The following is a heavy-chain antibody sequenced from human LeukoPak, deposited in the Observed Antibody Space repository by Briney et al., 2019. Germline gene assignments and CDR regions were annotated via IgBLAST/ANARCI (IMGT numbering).Heavy chain of an antibody. CDR2: ISLDSSTR. CDR3: VSGDNRDY. CDR1: GFIFSTYT. D-gene: IGHD1-1*01. Sequence: GGSLRLSCAASGFIFSTYTTTWIRKAPGGGLEYVSSISLDSSTRHYADSVKGRFTISRDNAKNSLYLQMNSLRAEDSALYYRVSGDNRDYWGQGTLVTVSS. J-gene: IGHJ4*02. V-gene: IGHV3-21*01.